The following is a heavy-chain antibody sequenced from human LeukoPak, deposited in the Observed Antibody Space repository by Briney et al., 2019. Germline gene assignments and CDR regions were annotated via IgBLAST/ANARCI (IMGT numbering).Heavy chain of an antibody. D-gene: IGHD5-12*01. Sequence: ASAKVSCKASGYTFTSSAMNWVRQAPGQGLEWMGWINTNTGNPTYAQGFTGRFVFSLDTSVSTAYLQISSLKADDTAVYYCARRSYSDFSNWFDPWGQGTLVTVSS. V-gene: IGHV7-4-1*02. CDR2: INTNTGNP. CDR3: ARRSYSDFSNWFDP. CDR1: GYTFTSSA. J-gene: IGHJ5*02.